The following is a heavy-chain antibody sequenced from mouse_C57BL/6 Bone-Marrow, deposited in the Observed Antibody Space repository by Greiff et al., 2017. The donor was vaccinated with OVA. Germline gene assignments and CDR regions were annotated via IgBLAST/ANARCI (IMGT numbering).Heavy chain of an antibody. CDR2: IDPSDSET. V-gene: IGHV1-52*01. CDR1: GYTFTSYW. J-gene: IGHJ4*01. D-gene: IGHD3-3*01. CDR3: ARGWGGDAMDY. Sequence: QVQLQQPGAELVRPGSSVKLSCKASGYTFTSYWMHWVKQRPIQGLEWIGNIDPSDSETHYNQKFKDKATLTVDKSSSTAYMQLSSLTSEDSAVYYGARGWGGDAMDYWGQGTSVTVSS.